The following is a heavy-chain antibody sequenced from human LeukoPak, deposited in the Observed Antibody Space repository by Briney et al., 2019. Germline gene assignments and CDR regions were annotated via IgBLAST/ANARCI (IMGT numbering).Heavy chain of an antibody. V-gene: IGHV3-33*01. D-gene: IGHD2-8*02. CDR2: IWYDGSIK. Sequence: GGSLRLSCAVSGFTFSTYGMHWVRQAPGKGLEWVAVIWYDGSIKYYADSVKGRVTISRDNSKNTLFLQMNSLRAEDTAVYYCARIGCTGNNCKPHSYYDMDVWGKGTTVTVSS. CDR3: ARIGCTGNNCKPHSYYDMDV. J-gene: IGHJ6*04. CDR1: GFTFSTYG.